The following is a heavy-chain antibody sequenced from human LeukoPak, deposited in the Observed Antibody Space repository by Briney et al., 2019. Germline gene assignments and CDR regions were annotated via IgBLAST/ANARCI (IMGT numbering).Heavy chain of an antibody. V-gene: IGHV4-38-2*02. CDR1: GYSISSGYY. CDR3: AREKDHAFDI. Sequence: SETLSLTCAVSGYSISSGYYWGWIRQPPGKGLEWIGSIYHSGSTYYNPSLKSRVTISVDTSKNQFSLKLSSVTAADTAVYYCAREKDHAFDIWGQGTMVTVSS. J-gene: IGHJ3*02. CDR2: IYHSGST.